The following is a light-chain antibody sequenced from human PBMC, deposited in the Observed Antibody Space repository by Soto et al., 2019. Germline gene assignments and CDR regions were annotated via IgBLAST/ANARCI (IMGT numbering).Light chain of an antibody. Sequence: EIVLTQSPGTLSVSPGERATLSCRASQTISSNYLAWYQQKPGQAPSLLIYGTSSRATGIPDRFSGSGSGTDFTLTISRLEPEDSAIYYCQQYGSSPTFGQGTKVEIK. CDR1: QTISSNY. J-gene: IGKJ1*01. V-gene: IGKV3-20*01. CDR3: QQYGSSPT. CDR2: GTS.